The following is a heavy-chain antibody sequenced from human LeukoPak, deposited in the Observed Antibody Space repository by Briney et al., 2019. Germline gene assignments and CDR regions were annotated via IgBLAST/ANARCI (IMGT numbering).Heavy chain of an antibody. V-gene: IGHV4-30-4*01. D-gene: IGHD3-3*01. CDR2: IYYSGST. CDR1: GGSISSGDYY. Sequence: PSETLSLTCTVSGGSISSGDYYWSWIRQPPGKGLEWIGYIYYSGSTYYNPSLKSRVTISVDTSKNQFSLKLSSVTAADTAVYYCARGFGLYDFRGPSNWFDPWGQGTLVTVPS. CDR3: ARGFGLYDFRGPSNWFDP. J-gene: IGHJ5*02.